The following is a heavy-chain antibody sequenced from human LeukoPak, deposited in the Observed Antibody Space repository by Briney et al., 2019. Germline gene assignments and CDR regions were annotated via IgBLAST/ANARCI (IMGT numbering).Heavy chain of an antibody. CDR3: ARDSEEYYYDSSGYYLFY. CDR2: INPNSGGT. V-gene: IGHV1-2*02. J-gene: IGHJ4*02. CDR1: GYTFTGYY. Sequence: GASVKVSCKASGYTFTGYYMHWVRQAPGQGLEWMGWINPNSGGTNYAQKFQGRVTMTRDTSISTAYMELSRLRSDDTAVYYCARDSEEYYYDSSGYYLFYWGQGTLVTVSS. D-gene: IGHD3-22*01.